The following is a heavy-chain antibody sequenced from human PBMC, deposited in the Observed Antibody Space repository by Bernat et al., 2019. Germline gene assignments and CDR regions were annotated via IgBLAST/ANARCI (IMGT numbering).Heavy chain of an antibody. CDR1: GFTFSSYW. V-gene: IGHV3-7*03. D-gene: IGHD1-26*01. CDR2: IKQDGSEK. Sequence: EVQLVESGGGLVQPGGSLRLSCAASGFTFSSYWMSWVRQAPGKGLEGGAKIKQDGSEKYYVDSVKGRFTISRDNAKNSLYLQMNSLRAEDTAVYYCARVRGGSYYSYWGQGTLVTVSS. J-gene: IGHJ4*02. CDR3: ARVRGGSYYSY.